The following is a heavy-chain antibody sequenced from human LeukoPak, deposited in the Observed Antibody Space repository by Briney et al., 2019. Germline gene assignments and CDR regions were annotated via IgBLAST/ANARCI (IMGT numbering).Heavy chain of an antibody. CDR2: FNPYNGET. Sequence: ASVKVSCKASGYTLTNYGFSWVRQAPGQGLEWMGWFNPYNGETKYTQKLQGRVTMTTDTSSGTAYMELRSLTSDDTAVYYCARAYSNPYYYYYYYMDVWGKGTTVTVSS. D-gene: IGHD4-11*01. J-gene: IGHJ6*03. CDR3: ARAYSNPYYYYYYYMDV. CDR1: GYTLTNYG. V-gene: IGHV1-18*01.